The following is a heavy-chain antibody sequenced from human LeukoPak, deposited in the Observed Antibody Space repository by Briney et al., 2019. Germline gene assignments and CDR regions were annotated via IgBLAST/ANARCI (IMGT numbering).Heavy chain of an antibody. J-gene: IGHJ4*02. Sequence: PGGSLRLSCAASGFTFSSYGMSWVRQAPGKGVEWVSGISGGGDSTYYADSVKGRFTLSRDNSKNTLYLQMNSLPAEDTAVYYCAKFISARDYGHFSGRLFDYWGQGTLVTVSS. CDR1: GFTFSSYG. CDR3: AKFISARDYGHFSGRLFDY. CDR2: ISGGGDST. D-gene: IGHD4/OR15-4a*01. V-gene: IGHV3-23*01.